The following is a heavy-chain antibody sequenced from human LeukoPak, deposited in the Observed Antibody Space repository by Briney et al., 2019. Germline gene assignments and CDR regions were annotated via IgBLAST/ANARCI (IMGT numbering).Heavy chain of an antibody. CDR1: GGSISSYY. Sequence: SETLSLTCTVSGGSISSYYWSWIRQPPGKGLEWIGYIYYSGSTNYNPSLKSRVTISVDTSKNQFSLKLSSVTAADTAVYYCARVLVTMVRGVGAWFDPWGQGTLATVSS. CDR2: IYYSGST. CDR3: ARVLVTMVRGVGAWFDP. V-gene: IGHV4-59*01. D-gene: IGHD3-10*01. J-gene: IGHJ5*02.